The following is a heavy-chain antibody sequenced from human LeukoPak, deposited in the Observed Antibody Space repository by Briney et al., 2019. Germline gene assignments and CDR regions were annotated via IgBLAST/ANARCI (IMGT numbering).Heavy chain of an antibody. Sequence: AGGSLRLSCAASGFTFSSYAMHWVRQAPGKGLEWVAVISYDGSNKYYADSVKGRFTISRDNSKNTLYVQMNSLRAEDTAVYYCAKAFRPMIVVIPSDYWGQGTLVTVSS. D-gene: IGHD3-22*01. CDR3: AKAFRPMIVVIPSDY. V-gene: IGHV3-30-3*01. CDR1: GFTFSSYA. J-gene: IGHJ4*02. CDR2: ISYDGSNK.